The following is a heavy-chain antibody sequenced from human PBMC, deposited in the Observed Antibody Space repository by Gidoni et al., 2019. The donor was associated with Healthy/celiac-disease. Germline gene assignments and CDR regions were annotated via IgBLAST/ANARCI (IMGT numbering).Heavy chain of an antibody. CDR1: GFTFSSYA. CDR3: VKGVGATSFDY. D-gene: IGHD1-26*01. V-gene: IGHV3-64D*06. Sequence: EVQLVESGGGLVQPGGSLRLSCSASGFTFSSYAMHWVRQAPGKGLEYVSAISSNGGSTYYADSVKGRFTISRDNSKNTLYLQMSSLRAEDTAVYYCVKGVGATSFDYWGQGTLVTVSS. CDR2: ISSNGGST. J-gene: IGHJ4*02.